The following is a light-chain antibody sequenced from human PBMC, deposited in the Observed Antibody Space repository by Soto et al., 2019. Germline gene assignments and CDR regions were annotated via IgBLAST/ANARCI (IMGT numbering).Light chain of an antibody. CDR3: QQYGSYTPT. J-gene: IGKJ1*01. V-gene: IGKV3-20*01. CDR2: GAS. Sequence: EVVLTQSPGTRSLSPGERATLSCRASQSVSSNYLAWGQQKPGQSPRLIIYGASCRETAIPDKFSGSGAGTAFTLTISRLEHEDFAVEYCQQYGSYTPTFGQGTKVDIK. CDR1: QSVSSNY.